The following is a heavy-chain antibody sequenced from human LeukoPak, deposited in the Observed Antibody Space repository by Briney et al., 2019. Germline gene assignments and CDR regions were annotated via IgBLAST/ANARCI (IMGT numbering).Heavy chain of an antibody. V-gene: IGHV4-34*01. CDR3: ARGLDANPFDP. CDR1: GGSFSGYY. CDR2: INHGGST. D-gene: IGHD3/OR15-3a*01. J-gene: IGHJ5*02. Sequence: PSETLSLTCAVYGGSFSGYYWSWIRQPPGKGLEWIGEINHGGSTNYSPSLKSRVTISVDTSKNQFSLKLSSVTAADTAVYYCARGLDANPFDPWGQGTLVTVSS.